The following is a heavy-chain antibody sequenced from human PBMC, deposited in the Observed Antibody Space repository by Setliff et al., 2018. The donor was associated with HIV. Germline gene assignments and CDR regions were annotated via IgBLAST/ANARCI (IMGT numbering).Heavy chain of an antibody. J-gene: IGHJ6*03. V-gene: IGHV4-39*01. CDR2: IYYTENT. CDR3: ARLEYYYYMDV. Sequence: TSETLSLTCTVSGGSITNSNYYWGWFRQPPGKGLEWIGAIYYTENTYYNPSLKSRVTISLDTSKNQFSLKLSSVTAADTAVYYCARLEYYYYMDVWGNGTTVTVSS. CDR1: GGSITNSNYY.